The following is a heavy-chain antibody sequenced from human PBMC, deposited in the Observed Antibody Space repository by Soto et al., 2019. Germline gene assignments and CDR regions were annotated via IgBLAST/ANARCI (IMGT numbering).Heavy chain of an antibody. V-gene: IGHV4-39*01. CDR2: IYYSGST. CDR3: ARRSYCCSGIIFDY. CDR1: GGSISSSGYY. Sequence: SETLSLTCTVSGGSISSSGYYWGWIRQPPGKGLEWIGNIYYSGSTNYNPSLKSRVTISVDTSKNQFSLKVSSVTAADTAVYYCARRSYCCSGIIFDYWGQGTMVTVS. D-gene: IGHD3-10*01. J-gene: IGHJ4*02.